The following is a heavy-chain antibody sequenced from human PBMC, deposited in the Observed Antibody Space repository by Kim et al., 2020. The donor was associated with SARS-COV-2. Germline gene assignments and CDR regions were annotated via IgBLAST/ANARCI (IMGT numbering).Heavy chain of an antibody. Sequence: SETLSLTCTVSGGSISSGGYYWSWIRQHPGKGLEWIGYIYYSGSTYYNPSLKSRVTISVDTSKNQFSLKLSSVTAADTAVYYCARGIYSYGGFDYWGQGTLVTVSS. CDR2: IYYSGST. CDR1: GGSISSGGYY. J-gene: IGHJ4*02. V-gene: IGHV4-31*03. CDR3: ARGIYSYGGFDY. D-gene: IGHD5-18*01.